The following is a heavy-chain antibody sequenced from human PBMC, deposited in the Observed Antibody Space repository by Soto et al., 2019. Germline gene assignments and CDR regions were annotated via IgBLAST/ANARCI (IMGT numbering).Heavy chain of an antibody. V-gene: IGHV3-7*03. J-gene: IGHJ4*02. D-gene: IGHD3-22*01. CDR2: IKGDGSEA. Sequence: GGSLRLSCVASEFSISAYWMSWVRQAPGKGLEWVANIKGDGSEARYVDSAKDRFLISRDNTKNSLYLQMTSLRAEDTGIYYCAKEFYYDASGQYSDLYFDSWGQGALVTVSS. CDR1: EFSISAYW. CDR3: AKEFYYDASGQYSDLYFDS.